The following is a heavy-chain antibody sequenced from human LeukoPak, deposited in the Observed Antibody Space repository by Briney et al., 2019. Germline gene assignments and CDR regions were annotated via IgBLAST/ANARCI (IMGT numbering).Heavy chain of an antibody. V-gene: IGHV4-34*01. D-gene: IGHD6-6*01. CDR3: ARGRPWFDP. CDR1: GGSFSGYY. CDR2: INRSGST. J-gene: IGHJ5*02. Sequence: SETLSLTCAVYGGSFSGYYWSWIRQPPGKGLEWIGEINRSGSTNYNPSLKSRVTISVDTSKNQFSLKLSSVTAADTAVYYCARGRPWFDPWGQGTLVTVSS.